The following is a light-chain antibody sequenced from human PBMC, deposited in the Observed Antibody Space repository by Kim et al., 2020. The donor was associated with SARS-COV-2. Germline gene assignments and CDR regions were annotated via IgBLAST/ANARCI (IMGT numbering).Light chain of an antibody. CDR3: ASWDDSLSRPV. V-gene: IGLV1-47*01. J-gene: IGLJ2*01. Sequence: QSVLTQPPSASGTLGQRVTISCSGATSNIGSNYVYWYQQFPGTAPKLLVYRSDQRPSGVPERFSGAKSGTSASLAVSGLRSDDEGDYYCASWDDSLSRPVFGGGTQLTVL. CDR1: TSNIGSNY. CDR2: RSD.